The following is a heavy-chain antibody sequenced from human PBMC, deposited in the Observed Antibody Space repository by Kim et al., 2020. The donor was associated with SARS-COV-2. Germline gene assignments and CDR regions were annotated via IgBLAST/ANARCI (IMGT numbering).Heavy chain of an antibody. CDR3: ARARRDCSGGSCDAFDI. D-gene: IGHD2-15*01. V-gene: IGHV3-13*01. Sequence: VKGRFTISRENAKNSLYLQMNSLRAGDTAVYYCARARRDCSGGSCDAFDIWGQGTMVTVSS. J-gene: IGHJ3*02.